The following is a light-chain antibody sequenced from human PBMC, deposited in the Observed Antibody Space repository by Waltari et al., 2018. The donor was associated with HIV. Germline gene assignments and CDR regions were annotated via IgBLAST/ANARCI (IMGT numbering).Light chain of an antibody. J-gene: IGLJ3*02. V-gene: IGLV1-40*01. CDR1: SSNIGAGYA. Sequence: SVLTQPPSASGDPGQRVTISCTGSSSNIGAGYAVHWYQQLPGTAPKLLIYGNSNRPSGVPDRFSGSKSGTSASLAITGLQAEDEADYYCQSYDSSLSGSGVFGGGTKLTVL. CDR2: GNS. CDR3: QSYDSSLSGSGV.